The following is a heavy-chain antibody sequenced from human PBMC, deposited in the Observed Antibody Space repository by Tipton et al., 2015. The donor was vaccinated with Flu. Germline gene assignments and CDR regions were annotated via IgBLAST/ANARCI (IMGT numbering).Heavy chain of an antibody. D-gene: IGHD6-19*01. J-gene: IGHJ3*02. CDR1: GYTYTGYN. V-gene: IGHV1-2*04. CDR3: ARDGGSSGWYNGLDAFDI. Sequence: QSGPEVKKPGASVKVYCKASGYTYTGYNMHWVRQAPGQGFEWTGWSNPNSGGTNYAQKFQGSVTMTRDTSISAAYMELSRLRSDDTAVYYCARDGGSSGWYNGLDAFDICGEGTMVTVSS. CDR2: SNPNSGGT.